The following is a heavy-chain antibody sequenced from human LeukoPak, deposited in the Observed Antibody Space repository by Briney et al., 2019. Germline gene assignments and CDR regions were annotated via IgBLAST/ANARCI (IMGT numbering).Heavy chain of an antibody. Sequence: PSETLSLTCTVSGGSIRTTSSYWGWIRQPPGKGLEWIGTSYYSGSTYYNASLKSRVTISMDTSKNQFSLKLSSVTAADTAVYYCARLAAGSGSFDYWGQGTLVIVFS. CDR3: ARLAAGSGSFDY. J-gene: IGHJ4*02. D-gene: IGHD6-19*01. CDR2: SYYSGST. V-gene: IGHV4-39*01. CDR1: GGSIRTTSSY.